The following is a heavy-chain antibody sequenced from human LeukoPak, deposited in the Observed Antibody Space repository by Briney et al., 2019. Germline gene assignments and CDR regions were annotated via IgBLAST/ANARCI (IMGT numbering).Heavy chain of an antibody. Sequence: ASVKVSCKASGGTFSGYVISWVRQAPGQGLEWMGIINPSGGSTSYAQKFQGRVTMTRDTSTRIVYMELSSLRSEDTAVYYCARWGASGLALIYYYGMDVWGQGTTVTVSS. D-gene: IGHD3/OR15-3a*01. CDR2: INPSGGST. J-gene: IGHJ6*02. V-gene: IGHV1-46*01. CDR3: ARWGASGLALIYYYGMDV. CDR1: GGTFSGYV.